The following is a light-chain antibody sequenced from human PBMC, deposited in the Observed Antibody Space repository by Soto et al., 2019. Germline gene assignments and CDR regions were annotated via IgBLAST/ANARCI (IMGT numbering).Light chain of an antibody. CDR2: DAS. CDR3: YQYATLGT. J-gene: IGKJ1*01. V-gene: IGKV3-20*01. CDR1: QSVSSSL. Sequence: EIVLTQSPGTLSLSPGERATLSCRASQSVSSSLLAWYQQKPGQAPRLLIYDASIRATGIPDRFSGSGSGADFTVTITRLEPEDFAVYFCYQYATLGTFGQGTKVEVK.